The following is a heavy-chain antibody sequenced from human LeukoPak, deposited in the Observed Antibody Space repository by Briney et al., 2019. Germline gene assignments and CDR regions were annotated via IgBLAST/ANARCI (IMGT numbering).Heavy chain of an antibody. CDR1: GGSISSGGYY. J-gene: IGHJ3*02. CDR3: ARARYSSSWYDLPDAFDI. D-gene: IGHD6-13*01. V-gene: IGHV4-31*03. CDR2: IYYSGST. Sequence: SETLSLTCTVSGGSISSGGYYRSWIRQHPGKGLEWIGYIYYSGSTYYNPSLKSRVTISVDTSKNQFSLKLSSVTAADTAVYYCARARYSSSWYDLPDAFDIWGQGTMVTVSS.